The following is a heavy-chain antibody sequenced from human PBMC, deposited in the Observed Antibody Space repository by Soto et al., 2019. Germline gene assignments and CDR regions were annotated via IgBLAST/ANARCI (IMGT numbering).Heavy chain of an antibody. CDR2: ISWNSGSI. V-gene: IGHV3-9*01. J-gene: IGHJ5*02. Sequence: GGSLRLSCAASGFTFDDYAMHWVRQAPGKGLEWVSGISWNSGSIGYADSVKGRFTISRDNAKNSLYLQMNSLRAEDTALYYCAKGPDYIWGSYRGNWFDPWGQGTLVTVSS. CDR3: AKGPDYIWGSYRGNWFDP. D-gene: IGHD3-16*02. CDR1: GFTFDDYA.